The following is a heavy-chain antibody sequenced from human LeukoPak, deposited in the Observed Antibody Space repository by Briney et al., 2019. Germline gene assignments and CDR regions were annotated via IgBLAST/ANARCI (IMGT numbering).Heavy chain of an antibody. J-gene: IGHJ4*02. CDR3: ASTPYCSSTSCEFYFDF. D-gene: IGHD2-2*01. CDR1: GYTFTSYD. Sequence: ASVKVSCKASGYTFTSYDINWVRQATGQGLEWMGWMNPNSGNTGYAQKFQGSVTITRNTSISTAYMELSSLRSEDTAVYYCASTPYCSSTSCEFYFDFWGQGTLVTVSS. CDR2: MNPNSGNT. V-gene: IGHV1-8*03.